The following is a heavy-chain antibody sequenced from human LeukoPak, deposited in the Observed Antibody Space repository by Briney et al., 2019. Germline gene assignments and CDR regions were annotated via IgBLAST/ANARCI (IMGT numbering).Heavy chain of an antibody. CDR1: GFTFSSYG. J-gene: IGHJ4*02. D-gene: IGHD3-3*01. V-gene: IGHV3-23*01. Sequence: GGSLRLSCAASGFTFSSYGMSWVRQAPGKGLEWVSAISGSGGSTYYADSVKGRFTISRDNSKNTVFLQMNSLRAEDTAVYYCAKDETFSGVNYFDYWGQGALVTVSS. CDR3: AKDETFSGVNYFDY. CDR2: ISGSGGST.